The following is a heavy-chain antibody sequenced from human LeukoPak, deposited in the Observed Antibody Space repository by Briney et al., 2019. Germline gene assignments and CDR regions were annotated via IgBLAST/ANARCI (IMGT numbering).Heavy chain of an antibody. CDR1: GFTFNNYA. CDR2: ITDSGDDT. D-gene: IGHD6-13*01. V-gene: IGHV3-23*01. CDR3: AKDLCSWFLATYYYYGMDV. Sequence: GGSLRLSCAASGFTFNNYAMGWLRQAPGQGLEWVSAITDSGDDTFHADSVKGRLTISRDNSKNTLYLQMNSLRAEDTAVYYCAKDLCSWFLATYYYYGMDVWGQGTTVTVSS. J-gene: IGHJ6*02.